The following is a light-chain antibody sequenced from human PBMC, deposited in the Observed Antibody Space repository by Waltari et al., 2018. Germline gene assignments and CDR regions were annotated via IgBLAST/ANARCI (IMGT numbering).Light chain of an antibody. CDR3: QQYNNWPSLT. CDR2: GAS. V-gene: IGKV3-15*01. J-gene: IGKJ4*01. Sequence: EIVMTQSQATLSVSPGERATLPCRASQSVRSNLAGYQQKPGQAPRLLIYGASTRATGIPARFSGSGSGTEFTLTISSMQSEDFAVYYCQQYNNWPSLTFGGGTKVEIK. CDR1: QSVRSN.